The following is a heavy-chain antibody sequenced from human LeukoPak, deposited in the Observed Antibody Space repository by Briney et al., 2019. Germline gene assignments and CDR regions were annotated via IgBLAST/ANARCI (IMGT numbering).Heavy chain of an antibody. CDR3: ARVQRVEFPLKYYFDY. J-gene: IGHJ4*02. Sequence: ASVKVSCKASGYSFTSYDINWVRQATGQGLEWMGWMNPNSGSTGYAQKFQGRVTMTRSTSISTAYMELSSLRSEDTAVYYCARVQRVEFPLKYYFDYWGQGTLVTVSS. CDR2: MNPNSGST. V-gene: IGHV1-8*01. CDR1: GYSFTSYD. D-gene: IGHD2-21*01.